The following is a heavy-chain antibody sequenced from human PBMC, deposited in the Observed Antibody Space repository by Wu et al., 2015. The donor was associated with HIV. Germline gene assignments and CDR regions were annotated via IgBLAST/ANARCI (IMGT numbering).Heavy chain of an antibody. CDR2: INPKNGDT. D-gene: IGHD1/OR15-1a*01. CDR3: STEHGH. J-gene: IGHJ4*02. Sequence: QAPLVQSGAEVKKPGASVKVSCKASGYTFTDHYIHWVRQAPGQGLEWMGWINPKNGDTKYTQKFQARVTLTRDTSISTAYMEINTLRSDDTAVFYXSTEHGHWGQGTLVTVSS. V-gene: IGHV1-2*02. CDR1: GYTFTDHY.